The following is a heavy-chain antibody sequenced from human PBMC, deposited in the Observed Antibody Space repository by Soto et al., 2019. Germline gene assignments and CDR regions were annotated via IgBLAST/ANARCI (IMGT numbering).Heavy chain of an antibody. CDR3: ASGKYYGDYVDY. J-gene: IGHJ4*02. CDR1: GYTFTNYG. Sequence: QVQLEQSGAEVKKPGASVKVSCKASGYTFTNYGISWVRQAPGQGLEWMGWISAYNGNRNYAQKFQGRVTMTTDTSTSTAYMELRSLRFDDTAVYYCASGKYYGDYVDYWGQGTLVTVSS. D-gene: IGHD4-17*01. CDR2: ISAYNGNR. V-gene: IGHV1-18*01.